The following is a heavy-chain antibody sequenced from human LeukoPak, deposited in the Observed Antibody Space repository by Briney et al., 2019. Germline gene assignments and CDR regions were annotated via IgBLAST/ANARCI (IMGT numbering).Heavy chain of an antibody. CDR3: ARNYDILTGYYTKPIYYFDY. CDR2: ISGSGGST. CDR1: GFTFSSYA. J-gene: IGHJ4*02. D-gene: IGHD3-9*01. V-gene: IGHV3-23*01. Sequence: GGSLTLSCAASGFTFSSYAMSWVRQAPGKGLEWVSAISGSGGSTYYADSVKGRFTISRDNSKNTLYLQMNSLRAADTAVYYCARNYDILTGYYTKPIYYFDYWGQGTLVTVSS.